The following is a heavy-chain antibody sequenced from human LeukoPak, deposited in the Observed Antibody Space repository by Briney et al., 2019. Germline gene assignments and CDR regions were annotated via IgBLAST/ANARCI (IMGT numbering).Heavy chain of an antibody. V-gene: IGHV4-34*01. D-gene: IGHD3-10*01. CDR3: ASGLDYYGSGAVDY. J-gene: IGHJ4*02. Sequence: PSETLSLTCAVYGGSFSGYYWSWIRQPPGKGLEWIGEINRSGSTNYNPSLKSRVTISVDTSKNQFSLKLSSVTAADTAVYYCASGLDYYGSGAVDYWGQGTLVTVSS. CDR2: INRSGST. CDR1: GGSFSGYY.